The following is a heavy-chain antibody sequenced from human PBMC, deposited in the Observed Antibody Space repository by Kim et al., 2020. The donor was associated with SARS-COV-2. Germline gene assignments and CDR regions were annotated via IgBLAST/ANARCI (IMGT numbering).Heavy chain of an antibody. CDR3: ARSSLLDFDY. V-gene: IGHV1-2*04. D-gene: IGHD3-16*02. CDR2: GT. J-gene: IGHJ4*02. Sequence: GTNYAQKFQGWVTMTRDTSISTVYLELASLRSDDTAVYYCARSSLLDFDYWGQGTLVTVSS.